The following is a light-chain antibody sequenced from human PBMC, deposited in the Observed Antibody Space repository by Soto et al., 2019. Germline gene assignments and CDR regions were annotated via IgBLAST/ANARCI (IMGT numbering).Light chain of an antibody. CDR2: DVS. CDR3: SSHTSSNTPVV. CDR1: SSDVGGYNY. V-gene: IGLV2-14*03. J-gene: IGLJ2*01. Sequence: SVLTQPASVSGSPGQSITISCTGTSSDVGGYNYVSWYQHHPGKAPKLMLYDVSNRPPGVSDRFSGSKSGNTASLTVSGLQAEDEADYYCSSHTSSNTPVVFGGGTKLTVL.